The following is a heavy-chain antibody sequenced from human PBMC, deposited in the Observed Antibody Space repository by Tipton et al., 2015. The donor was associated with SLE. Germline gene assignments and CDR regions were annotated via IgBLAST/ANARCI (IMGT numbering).Heavy chain of an antibody. J-gene: IGHJ4*02. CDR1: GFTFDDYA. Sequence: SLRLSCAASGFTFDDYAMHWVRQAPGKGLEWASGISWNSGSIGYADSVKGRFTISRDNAKNSLYLQMNSLRAEDTALYYCANDIGKMKWIAFDYWGQGTLVTVSS. D-gene: IGHD2-2*03. V-gene: IGHV3-9*01. CDR3: ANDIGKMKWIAFDY. CDR2: ISWNSGSI.